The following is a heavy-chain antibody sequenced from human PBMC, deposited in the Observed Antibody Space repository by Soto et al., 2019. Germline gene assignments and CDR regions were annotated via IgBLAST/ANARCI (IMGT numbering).Heavy chain of an antibody. D-gene: IGHD5-12*01. CDR2: IFSSGST. CDR1: GGSVTNSSYY. CDR3: AREGSYSAYNFAHGIQLWSFDF. J-gene: IGHJ4*02. V-gene: IGHV4-61*10. Sequence: SETLSLTCTVSGGSVTNSSYYWGWVRQPAGKGLEWIGRIFSSGSTSFNPSLESRVAMSVDTSKNHFSLNLSSVTAADMAVYYCAREGSYSAYNFAHGIQLWSFDFWGQGALATVSS.